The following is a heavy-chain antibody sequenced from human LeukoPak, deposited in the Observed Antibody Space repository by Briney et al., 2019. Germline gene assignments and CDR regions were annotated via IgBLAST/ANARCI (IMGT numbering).Heavy chain of an antibody. Sequence: GGSLRLSCAASGFTFSSYAMSWVRQAPGKGLEWVSAISGSGGSTYYADSVKGRFTISRDNSKNTLYLRMNSLRAEDTAVYYCAKPLTMIVVVLYYFDYWGQGTLVTVSS. J-gene: IGHJ4*02. CDR1: GFTFSSYA. D-gene: IGHD3-22*01. CDR3: AKPLTMIVVVLYYFDY. V-gene: IGHV3-23*01. CDR2: ISGSGGST.